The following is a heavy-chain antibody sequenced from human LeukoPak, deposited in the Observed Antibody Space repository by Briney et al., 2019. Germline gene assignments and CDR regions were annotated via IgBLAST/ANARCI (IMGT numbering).Heavy chain of an antibody. CDR3: ATSTYGDYVFDY. CDR1: GGSISSSSYY. V-gene: IGHV4-39*07. J-gene: IGHJ4*02. Sequence: SETLSPTCTVSGGSISSSSYYWGWIRQPPGKGLEWIGEINHSEITNCNPSLKSRVTISVDTSKNQFSLKLSSVTAADTAVYYCATSTYGDYVFDYWGQGTLVTVSS. D-gene: IGHD4-17*01. CDR2: INHSEIT.